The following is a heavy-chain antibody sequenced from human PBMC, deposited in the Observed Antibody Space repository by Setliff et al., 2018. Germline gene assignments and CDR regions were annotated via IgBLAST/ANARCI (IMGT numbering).Heavy chain of an antibody. J-gene: IGHJ5*02. CDR2: ISGYKNNP. CDR3: ALEEYTSRWTKRFDP. D-gene: IGHD6-13*01. Sequence: ASVKVSCKASGYTFTGPYMHWVRQAPGQGLEWMGWISGYKNNPNYLQRMQGRVTTTIDTSTNTAYMELRSLRSDDTAVYYCALEEYTSRWTKRFDPWGQGTLVTVSS. CDR1: GYTFTGPY. V-gene: IGHV1-18*04.